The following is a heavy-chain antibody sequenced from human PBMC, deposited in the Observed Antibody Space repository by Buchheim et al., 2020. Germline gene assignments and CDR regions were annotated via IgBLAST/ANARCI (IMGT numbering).Heavy chain of an antibody. CDR3: TTDVGVGATGNFDY. CDR2: IKSKTDGGTT. J-gene: IGHJ4*02. D-gene: IGHD1-26*01. CDR1: GFTFSNAW. V-gene: IGHV3-15*01. Sequence: EVQLVESGGGLVKPGGSLRLSCAASGFTFSNAWMSWVRQAPGKGLEWVGRIKSKTDGGTTDYAAPVKGRFTIPRDDSKNMLYLQMNSLKTEDTDVYYWTTDVGVGATGNFDYWGQGTL.